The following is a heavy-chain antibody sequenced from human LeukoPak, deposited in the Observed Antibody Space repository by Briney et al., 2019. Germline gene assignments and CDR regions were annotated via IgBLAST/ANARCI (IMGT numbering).Heavy chain of an antibody. CDR3: ARDGQQLVPAPAPSNWFDP. CDR2: IYYSGST. Sequence: PSETLSLTCTVSGGSISSSSYYWGWIRQPPGKGLEWIGSIYYSGSTYYNPSLKSRVTISVDTSKNQFSLKLSSVTAADTAVYYCARDGQQLVPAPAPSNWFDPWGQGTLVTVSS. D-gene: IGHD6-13*01. V-gene: IGHV4-39*07. CDR1: GGSISSSSYY. J-gene: IGHJ5*02.